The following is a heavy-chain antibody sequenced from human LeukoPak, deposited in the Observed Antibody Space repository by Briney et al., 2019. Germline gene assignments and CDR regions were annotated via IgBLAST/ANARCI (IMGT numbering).Heavy chain of an antibody. CDR2: ICGSGGST. V-gene: IGHV3-23*01. CDR1: EFTFSSCA. J-gene: IGHJ3*02. Sequence: GGSLRLSCAASEFTFSSCAMSWVRQAPGEGLEWVSVICGSGGSTYYADSVKGRFTISRDNSKNTVYLQMNSLRGEDTAVYFCVKERSLRFCTSSNCRDAFDIWGQGTTVTVSS. CDR3: VKERSLRFCTSSNCRDAFDI. D-gene: IGHD2-2*01.